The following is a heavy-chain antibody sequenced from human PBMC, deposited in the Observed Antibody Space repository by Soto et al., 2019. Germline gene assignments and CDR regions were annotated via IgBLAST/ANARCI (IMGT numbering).Heavy chain of an antibody. CDR3: AKEKEYSYGLYLGTYFDY. Sequence: EVQVLESGGGLGQPGGSLRLSCAASGFTFTDYAMTWVRQAPGKGLEWVSAISGSGDATYYADSVKGRFTISRDNSKNALYLQITSLRVDDTAIYYCAKEKEYSYGLYLGTYFDYWGQGTLVTVSS. CDR1: GFTFTDYA. J-gene: IGHJ4*02. CDR2: ISGSGDAT. V-gene: IGHV3-23*01. D-gene: IGHD5-18*01.